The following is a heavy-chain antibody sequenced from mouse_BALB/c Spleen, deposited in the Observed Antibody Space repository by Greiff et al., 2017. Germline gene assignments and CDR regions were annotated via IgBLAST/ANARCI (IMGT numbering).Heavy chain of an antibody. CDR2: INPSTGYT. J-gene: IGHJ4*01. CDR1: GYTFTSYW. CDR3: ARTSSPGYYYAMDY. V-gene: IGHV1-7*01. Sequence: VQLQQSGAELAKPGASVKMSCKASGYTFTSYWMHWVKQRPGQGLEWIGYINPSTGYTEYNQKFKDKATLTADKSSSTAYMQLSSLTSEDSAVYYCARTSSPGYYYAMDYWGQGTSVTVSS.